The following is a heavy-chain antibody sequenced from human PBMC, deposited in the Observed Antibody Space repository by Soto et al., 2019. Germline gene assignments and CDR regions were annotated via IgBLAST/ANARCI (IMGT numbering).Heavy chain of an antibody. D-gene: IGHD3-10*01. V-gene: IGHV4-30-4*01. CDR1: GGSIISGDYY. CDR2: IFYSGST. CDR3: ARGLNYFGSGTYNYYYGMDV. J-gene: IGHJ6*02. Sequence: SETLSLTCTVSGGSIISGDYYWNWIRRPPGKGLEWIGYIFYSGSTSHNPSLRSRVTISVDTSKNQFSLKLTSVTAADAAMYYCARGLNYFGSGTYNYYYGMDVWGQGTTVTSP.